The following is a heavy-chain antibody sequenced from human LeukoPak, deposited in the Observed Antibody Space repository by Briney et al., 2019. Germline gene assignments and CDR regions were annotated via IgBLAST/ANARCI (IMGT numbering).Heavy chain of an antibody. Sequence: GGSLRLSCAASGFTFSSYSMNWVRQAPGKGLVWVSRINREGNDTIYADSVKGRFTISRDNAKNTLYLQMTSLRVEDTALYYCAREAFQFGQYYFDYWGQGTPVTVSS. CDR1: GFTFSSYS. D-gene: IGHD3-10*01. V-gene: IGHV3-74*01. CDR2: INREGNDT. J-gene: IGHJ4*02. CDR3: AREAFQFGQYYFDY.